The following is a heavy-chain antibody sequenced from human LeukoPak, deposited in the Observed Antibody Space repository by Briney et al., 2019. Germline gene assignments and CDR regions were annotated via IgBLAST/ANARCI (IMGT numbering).Heavy chain of an antibody. CDR1: GFTFISYA. D-gene: IGHD5-18*01. V-gene: IGHV3-33*06. CDR2: IWYDETYK. J-gene: IGHJ4*02. Sequence: PGGSLRLSWAASGFTFISYAMHWVRQAPGKGLEWVAVIWYDETYKYYADSVKGRFTISRDNSKNTLYLQMNSLRAEDTALYYSAKDPHGSYGARYFFDSWGQGTLVTVSS. CDR3: AKDPHGSYGARYFFDS.